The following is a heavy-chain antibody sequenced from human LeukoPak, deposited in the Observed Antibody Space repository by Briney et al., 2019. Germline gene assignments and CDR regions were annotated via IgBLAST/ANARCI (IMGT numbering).Heavy chain of an antibody. CDR3: ARVGPTGYFDY. CDR1: GFTFSSYW. Sequence: GGSLRLSCAASGFTFSSYWMSWVRQAPGKGLEWVSSISSRSSDINYADSVRGRFTISRDNAKNSLYLQMNSLRAEDTAVYYCARVGPTGYFDYWGQGTLVTVSS. J-gene: IGHJ4*02. V-gene: IGHV3-21*01. D-gene: IGHD4-17*01. CDR2: ISSRSSDI.